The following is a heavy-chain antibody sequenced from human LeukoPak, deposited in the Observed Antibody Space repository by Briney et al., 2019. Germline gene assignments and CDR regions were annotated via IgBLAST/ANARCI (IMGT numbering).Heavy chain of an antibody. V-gene: IGHV4-59*08. CDR1: GGSISGYF. CDR2: IYYSGST. J-gene: IGHJ4*02. Sequence: SETLSLTCTVSGGSISGYFWSWIRQPPGKGLEWIGYIYYSGSTNYNPSLKSRVTISVDTSKNQFSLKLSSVTAADTAVYYCARHQPYCSGGSCYWTYFDYWGQGTLVTVSS. D-gene: IGHD2-15*01. CDR3: ARHQPYCSGGSCYWTYFDY.